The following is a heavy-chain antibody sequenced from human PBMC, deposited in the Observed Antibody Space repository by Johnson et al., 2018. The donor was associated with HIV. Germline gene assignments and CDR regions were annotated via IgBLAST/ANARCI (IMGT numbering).Heavy chain of an antibody. D-gene: IGHD2-2*01. Sequence: VQLVESGGGLVQPGRSLRLSCAASGFTFDDYGMSWVRQAPGKGLEWVSGINWNGGSKGYGDSVKGRFTISRDNSKNTLYLQMNSLRAEDTAVYYCAKTAAADAFDSWGQGTMVTVSS. CDR1: GFTFDDYG. CDR3: AKTAAADAFDS. CDR2: INWNGGSK. V-gene: IGHV3-20*04. J-gene: IGHJ3*02.